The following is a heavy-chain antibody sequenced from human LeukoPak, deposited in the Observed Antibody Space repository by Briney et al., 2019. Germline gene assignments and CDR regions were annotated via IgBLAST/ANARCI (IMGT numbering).Heavy chain of an antibody. J-gene: IGHJ6*04. D-gene: IGHD3-10*01. CDR1: GFTFSSYW. CDR2: IKQDGSEK. CDR3: ARDRLWFGEMYYYYYGMDV. Sequence: GGSLRLSCAASGFTFSSYWMSWVRQAPGKGPEWVANIKQDGSEKYYVDSVKGRFTISRDNAKNSLYLQMNSLRAEDTAVYYCARDRLWFGEMYYYYYGMDVWGKGTTVTVSS. V-gene: IGHV3-7*03.